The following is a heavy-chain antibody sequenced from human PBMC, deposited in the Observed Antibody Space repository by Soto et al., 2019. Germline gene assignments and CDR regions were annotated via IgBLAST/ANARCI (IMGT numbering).Heavy chain of an antibody. CDR2: IIPILGIA. CDR3: ARAGGGYKAFDI. D-gene: IGHD1-20*01. CDR1: GGTFSSYT. Sequence: QVQLVQSGAEVKKPESSVKVSCKASGGTFSSYTISWVRQAPGQGLEWMGRIIPILGIANYAQKFQGRVTITADKSTSTAYMELSSLRSEDTAVYYCARAGGGYKAFDIWGQVTMVTVSS. V-gene: IGHV1-69*02. J-gene: IGHJ3*02.